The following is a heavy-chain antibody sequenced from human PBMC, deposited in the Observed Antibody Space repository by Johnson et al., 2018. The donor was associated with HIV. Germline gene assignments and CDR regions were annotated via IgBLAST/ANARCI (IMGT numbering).Heavy chain of an antibody. D-gene: IGHD1-26*01. J-gene: IGHJ3*02. CDR1: GFTFSNAW. Sequence: VQLVESGGGSVKSGGSLRVSCAASGFTFSNAWMSWVRQAPGKGLEWVGRVKSKTDGGTTDYAAPVKGRFTISRDNSKNTLYLQMNSLRAEDTAVYYCAKDMGGDRNAFDIWGQGTMVTVSS. CDR2: VKSKTDGGTT. V-gene: IGHV3-15*01. CDR3: AKDMGGDRNAFDI.